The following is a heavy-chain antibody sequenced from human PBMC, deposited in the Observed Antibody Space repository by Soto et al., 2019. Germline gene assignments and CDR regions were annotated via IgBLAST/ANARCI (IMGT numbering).Heavy chain of an antibody. J-gene: IGHJ5*02. CDR3: AKDENWGHVLIDP. V-gene: IGHV4-31*03. CDR1: CGSISSGDYY. CDR2: LSPSVSA. D-gene: IGHD7-27*01. Sequence: SQTLSLTCPVSCGSISSGDYYLFCLLPPPGKGLEWLGSLSPSVSAYYNPSLKSRLKMSVDTSKNQFSLNLTSLTSADTALYYFAKDENWGHVLIDPSRPGSFVTGSS.